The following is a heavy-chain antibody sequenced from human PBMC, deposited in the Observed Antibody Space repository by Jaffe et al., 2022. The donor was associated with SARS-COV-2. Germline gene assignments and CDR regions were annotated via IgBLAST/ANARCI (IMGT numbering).Heavy chain of an antibody. CDR3: ARGLVGAQGY. CDR1: GYTFTTYY. V-gene: IGHV1-46*01. D-gene: IGHD1-26*01. Sequence: QVQLVQSAAEVKEPGASVKVSCKASGYTFTTYYIHWVRQAPGQGLEWVGKINPSGGSTTYAQKFQGRVTMTRDTSTSTAYMELSSLRSEDTAVYYCARGLVGAQGYWGQGTLVIVSS. J-gene: IGHJ4*02. CDR2: INPSGGST.